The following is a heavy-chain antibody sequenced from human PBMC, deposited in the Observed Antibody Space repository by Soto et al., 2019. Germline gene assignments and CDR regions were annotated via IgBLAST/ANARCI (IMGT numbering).Heavy chain of an antibody. Sequence: QVQLVQSGAEVKKPGASVKVSCKASGYTFTSDDINWVRQATGQGLEWMGWMNPNSGNTGYAQKFQGRVTMTRNTSISTAYMELSSLRSEDTAVYYCARHYGSYYYYGMDVWGQGTTVTVSS. V-gene: IGHV1-8*01. CDR2: MNPNSGNT. D-gene: IGHD3-10*01. CDR1: GYTFTSDD. J-gene: IGHJ6*02. CDR3: ARHYGSYYYYGMDV.